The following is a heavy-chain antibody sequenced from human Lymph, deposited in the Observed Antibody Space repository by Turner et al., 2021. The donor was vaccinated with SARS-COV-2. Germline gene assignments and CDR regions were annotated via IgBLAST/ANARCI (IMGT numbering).Heavy chain of an antibody. D-gene: IGHD3-10*01. CDR1: GFTFSSSA. CDR2: ISLDGNNK. CDR3: AGGDYYGSGTYAGKTFDY. Sequence: SCAASGFTFSSSAMHWVRQAPGKGLEWATVISLDGNNKYYTEPMKHRCTISRDNSENTLYLQLNSRRPEETAVYYCAGGDYYGSGTYAGKTFDYWGQGTLVTVSS. V-gene: IGHV3-30-3*01. J-gene: IGHJ4*02.